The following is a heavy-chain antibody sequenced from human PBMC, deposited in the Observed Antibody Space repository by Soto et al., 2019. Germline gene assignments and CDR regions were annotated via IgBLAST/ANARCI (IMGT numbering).Heavy chain of an antibody. V-gene: IGHV1-2*04. J-gene: IGHJ4*02. Sequence: ASVKVSCKASGYTFTGYYMHWVRQAPGQGLEWMGWINPNSGGTNYAQKFQGWVTMTRDTSISTAYMELSRLRSDDTAVYYWSRGPPPGDPHYFDYWGQGTLVTVSS. CDR2: INPNSGGT. D-gene: IGHD3-10*01. CDR3: SRGPPPGDPHYFDY. CDR1: GYTFTGYY.